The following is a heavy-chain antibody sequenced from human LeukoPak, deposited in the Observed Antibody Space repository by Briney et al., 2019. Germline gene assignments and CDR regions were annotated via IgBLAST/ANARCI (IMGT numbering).Heavy chain of an antibody. CDR1: GYSFTRNY. CDR2: INPSDGST. CDR3: ARGGHTMVRGVIEGFDY. Sequence: GASVKVSCKASGYSFTRNYIHWVRQAPGQGLEWMGIINPSDGSTNYAQKFQGRVTMTRDTSTSTVYMELSSLRAEDTAVYYCARGGHTMVRGVIEGFDYWGQGTLVTVSS. V-gene: IGHV1-46*01. D-gene: IGHD3-10*01. J-gene: IGHJ4*02.